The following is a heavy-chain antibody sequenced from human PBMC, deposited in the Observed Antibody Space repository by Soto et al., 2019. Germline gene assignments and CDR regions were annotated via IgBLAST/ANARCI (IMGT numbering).Heavy chain of an antibody. CDR1: GASFSPYH. CDR3: ARSPTFYNYVWGTSTY. D-gene: IGHD3-16*01. J-gene: IGHJ4*02. CDR2: VNLSGNT. Sequence: ASETLSLTCAIYGASFSPYHWSWIRQSPGKGLEWIGEVNLSGNTYYNPSFKTRVTMSVDASKNQFSLKMGSLTAADTAIYYCARSPTFYNYVWGTSTYWGQGALVTVS. V-gene: IGHV4-34*01.